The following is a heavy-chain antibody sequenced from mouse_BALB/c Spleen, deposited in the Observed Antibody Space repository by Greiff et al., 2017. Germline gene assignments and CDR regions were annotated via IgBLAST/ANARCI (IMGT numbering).Heavy chain of an antibody. J-gene: IGHJ2*01. V-gene: IGHV5-6*02. Sequence: DVMLVESGGDLVKPGGSLKLSCAASGFTFSSYGMSWVRQTPDKRLEWVATISSGGSYTYYPDSVKGRFTISRDNAKNTLYLQMSSLKSEDTAMYYCASTMITTRGFDYWGQGTTLTVSS. D-gene: IGHD2-4*01. CDR1: GFTFSSYG. CDR2: ISSGGSYT. CDR3: ASTMITTRGFDY.